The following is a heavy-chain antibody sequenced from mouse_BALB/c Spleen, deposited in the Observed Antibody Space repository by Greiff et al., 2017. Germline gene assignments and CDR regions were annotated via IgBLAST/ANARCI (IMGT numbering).Heavy chain of an antibody. Sequence: EVKLVESGGGLVQPGGSLRLSCATSGFTFTDYCMSWVRQPPGKALEWLGFIRNKANGYTTEYSASVKGRFTISRDNSQSILYLQMNTLRAEDSATYYCARNWYYFDYWGQGTTLTVSS. V-gene: IGHV7-3*02. CDR2: IRNKANGYTT. D-gene: IGHD4-1*01. CDR1: GFTFTDYC. J-gene: IGHJ2*01. CDR3: ARNWYYFDY.